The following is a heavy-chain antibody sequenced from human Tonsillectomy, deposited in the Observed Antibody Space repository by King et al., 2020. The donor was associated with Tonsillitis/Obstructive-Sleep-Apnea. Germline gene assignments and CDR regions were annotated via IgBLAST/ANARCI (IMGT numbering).Heavy chain of an antibody. CDR2: INHSGST. V-gene: IGHV4-34*01. CDR1: GGSFSGYY. CDR3: ATVYGDPANYFDY. J-gene: IGHJ4*02. Sequence: VQLQQWGAGLLKPSETLSLTCAVYGGSFSGYYWSWIRQPPGKGLEWIGEINHSGSTNYNPSLKSRVTISVDTSKNQFSLKLSSVTAADTAVYYCATVYGDPANYFDYWGQGTLVTVSS. D-gene: IGHD4-17*01.